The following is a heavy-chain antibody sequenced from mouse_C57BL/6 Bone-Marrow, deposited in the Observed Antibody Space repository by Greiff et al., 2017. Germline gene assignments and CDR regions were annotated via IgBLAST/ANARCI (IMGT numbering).Heavy chain of an antibody. Sequence: EVKLVESGGGLVQPGGSLKLSCAASGFTFSDYYMYWVRQTPEKRLEWVAYISNGGGSTYYPDTVKGRFTISRDNAKNTLYLQMSRLKSEDTAMYYCARRYYDYDGFAYWGQGTLVTVSA. V-gene: IGHV5-12*01. CDR3: ARRYYDYDGFAY. J-gene: IGHJ3*01. D-gene: IGHD2-4*01. CDR1: GFTFSDYY. CDR2: ISNGGGST.